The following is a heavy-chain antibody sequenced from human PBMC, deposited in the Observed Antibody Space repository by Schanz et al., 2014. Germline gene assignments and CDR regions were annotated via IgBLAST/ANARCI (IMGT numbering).Heavy chain of an antibody. CDR3: ARDRGYCSGGSCLTFDY. V-gene: IGHV3-33*08. D-gene: IGHD2-15*01. Sequence: QVQLVESGGGLVKPGGSLRLSCAASGFTFSDYYMSWIRQAPGKGLEWVAVIWYDENNKYYADSVKGRFTISRDNSKNTLYLQMNTLRAEDTAVYYCARDRGYCSGGSCLTFDYWGQGTLVTVSS. CDR2: IWYDENNK. CDR1: GFTFSDYY. J-gene: IGHJ4*02.